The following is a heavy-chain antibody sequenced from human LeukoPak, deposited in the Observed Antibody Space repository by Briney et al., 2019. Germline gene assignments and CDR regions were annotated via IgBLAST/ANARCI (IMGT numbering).Heavy chain of an antibody. CDR1: GFTFSSYA. D-gene: IGHD2-21*01. CDR2: ISGSGGST. V-gene: IGHV3-23*01. CDR3: AKLPRYVFIDCWFDP. Sequence: GGSLRLSCAASGFTFSSYAMSWVRQAPGKGLEWVSGISGSGGSTYYADSVKGRFTISRDNSKNTLYLQMNSLRAEDTAVYYCAKLPRYVFIDCWFDPWGQGTLVSVSS. J-gene: IGHJ5*02.